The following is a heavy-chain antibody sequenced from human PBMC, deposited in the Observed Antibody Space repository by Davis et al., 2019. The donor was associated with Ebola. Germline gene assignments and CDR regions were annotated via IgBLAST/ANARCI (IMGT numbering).Heavy chain of an antibody. CDR3: ARDGSTSNQKSGELDY. J-gene: IGHJ4*02. CDR2: MNPNSGGT. D-gene: IGHD7-27*01. Sequence: AASVTVSCKASGYTFTDYYMHWVRQAPGQVLEWMGWMNPNSGGTNYAQKFQGRVTMTRDTSISTAYMELSRLRSDDTAVYYCARDGSTSNQKSGELDYWGQGPLVTVSS. CDR1: GYTFTDYY. V-gene: IGHV1-2*02.